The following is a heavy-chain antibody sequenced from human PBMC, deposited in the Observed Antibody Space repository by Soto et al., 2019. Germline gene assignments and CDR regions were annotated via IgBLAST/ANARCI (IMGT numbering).Heavy chain of an antibody. J-gene: IGHJ6*02. Sequence: PGESLKISCKGSGYSFTSYWIGWVRQMPGKGLEWMGIIYPGDSDTRYSPSFQGQVTISADKSVSTAYLQWSSLKASDTAMYYCARLARITIFGVVSPPNYYYGMDVWGQGTTVTVSS. CDR2: IYPGDSDT. CDR3: ARLARITIFGVVSPPNYYYGMDV. D-gene: IGHD3-3*01. CDR1: GYSFTSYW. V-gene: IGHV5-51*01.